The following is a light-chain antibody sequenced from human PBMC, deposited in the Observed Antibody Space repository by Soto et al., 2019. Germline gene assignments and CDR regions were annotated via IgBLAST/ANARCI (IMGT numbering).Light chain of an antibody. CDR1: QSVSSTF. CDR3: QRYHDSPPGYT. Sequence: EIVLTQSPGTLSLSPGERATLSCRASQSVSSTFLAWYQQKPGQAPRLLIYGGSSRATGIPDRFSGSGSGTDFTLTISRLEPEDFAVYFCQRYHDSPPGYTFGQGTQLEIK. V-gene: IGKV3-20*01. CDR2: GGS. J-gene: IGKJ2*01.